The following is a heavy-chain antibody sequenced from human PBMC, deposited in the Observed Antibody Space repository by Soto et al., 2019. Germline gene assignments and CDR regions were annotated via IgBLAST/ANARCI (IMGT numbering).Heavy chain of an antibody. CDR3: AKARGYDSSGYYFFY. J-gene: IGHJ4*02. CDR1: GFTFSSYA. D-gene: IGHD3-22*01. Sequence: LRLSCAASGFTFSSYAMSWVRQAPGKGLEWVSAISGSGGSTYYADSVKGRFTISRDNSKNTLYLQMNSLRAEDTAVYYCAKARGYDSSGYYFFYWGQGTLVTVSS. V-gene: IGHV3-23*01. CDR2: ISGSGGST.